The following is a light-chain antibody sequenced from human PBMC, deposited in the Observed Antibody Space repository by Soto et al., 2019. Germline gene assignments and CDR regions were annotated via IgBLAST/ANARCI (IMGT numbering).Light chain of an antibody. CDR1: QGINNF. CDR3: QKYDSVPLT. V-gene: IGKV1-27*01. J-gene: IGKJ4*01. Sequence: DIQMTQSPSSLSASVGDRVTITCQASQGINNFVAWYQQKPGEVPKLLIYAASTLQSGVPSRFSGSGFGTEFVLTISSLEPEDVATCYCQKYDSVPLTFGGGTRVEIK. CDR2: AAS.